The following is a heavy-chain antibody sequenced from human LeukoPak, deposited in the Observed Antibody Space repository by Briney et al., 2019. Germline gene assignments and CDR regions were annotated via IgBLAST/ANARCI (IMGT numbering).Heavy chain of an antibody. Sequence: GGSLRLSCAASGFTFRSYSMKWVRQAPGKGLEWVSSISSSSSYIYYADSVKGRFTISRDNAKNSLYLQMNSLRAEDTAVYYCASASTASSPFDYWGQGTLVTVSS. CDR1: GFTFRSYS. V-gene: IGHV3-21*01. CDR2: ISSSSSYI. J-gene: IGHJ4*02. D-gene: IGHD2-2*01. CDR3: ASASTASSPFDY.